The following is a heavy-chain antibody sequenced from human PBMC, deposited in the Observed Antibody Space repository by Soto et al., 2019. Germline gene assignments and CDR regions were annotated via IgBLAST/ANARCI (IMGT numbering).Heavy chain of an antibody. D-gene: IGHD2-15*01. Sequence: VGSLRLSCAASGFTFSSYAMNWVRQAPGKGLEWVSHISGNGGSTYYADSVKGRFTISRDNSKNTPYLQMNSLRAEDTAVYYCAKEKIVAAKYYGMDVWGQGTTVNVSS. CDR3: AKEKIVAAKYYGMDV. CDR1: GFTFSSYA. V-gene: IGHV3-23*01. J-gene: IGHJ6*02. CDR2: ISGNGGST.